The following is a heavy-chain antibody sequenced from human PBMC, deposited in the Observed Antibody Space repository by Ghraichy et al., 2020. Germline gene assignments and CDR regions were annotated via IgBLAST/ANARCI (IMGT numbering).Heavy chain of an antibody. V-gene: IGHV3-7*01. CDR1: GFTFSSYW. J-gene: IGHJ6*02. CDR3: AREVIGWYYGMDV. Sequence: LSLTCAGSGFTFSSYWMTWVHQAPGKGLEWVANIKQDGTEKYYVDSVKGRFTISRDNAKNSLYLQMNSLRAEDTAVYYCAREVIGWYYGMDVWGQGTTVTVSS. CDR2: IKQDGTEK. D-gene: IGHD6-19*01.